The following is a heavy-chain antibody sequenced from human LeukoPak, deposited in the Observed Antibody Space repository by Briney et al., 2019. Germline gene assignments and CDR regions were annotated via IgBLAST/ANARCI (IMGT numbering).Heavy chain of an antibody. CDR3: AKSPWVTPLVGY. J-gene: IGHJ4*02. Sequence: PGASLRLPCAASGFPLSSYAMIWVRQAPGKALEWVSAISGSGGSTYYADSVKGRFTISRDNSKNTLYLQMNSLRAEDTAVYYCAKSPWVTPLVGYWGQGTLVTVSS. D-gene: IGHD4-23*01. CDR2: ISGSGGST. V-gene: IGHV3-23*01. CDR1: GFPLSSYA.